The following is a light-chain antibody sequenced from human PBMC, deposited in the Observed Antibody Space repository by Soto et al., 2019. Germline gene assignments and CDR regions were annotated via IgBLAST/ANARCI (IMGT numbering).Light chain of an antibody. CDR3: SSYTSTSTYV. CDR2: DVS. J-gene: IGLJ1*01. V-gene: IGLV2-14*01. CDR1: SSDVGGYNY. Sequence: QSALTQPASVSGSPGQSITISCTGTSSDVGGYNYVSWYQRHPGKAPKLMIYDVSNRPSGVSNRSSGSQSGNTASLTISGLQAEDEADYYCSSYTSTSTYVFGTGTKVTVL.